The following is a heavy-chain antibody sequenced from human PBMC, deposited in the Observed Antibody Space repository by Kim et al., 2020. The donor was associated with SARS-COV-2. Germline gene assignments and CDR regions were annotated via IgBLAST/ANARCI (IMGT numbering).Heavy chain of an antibody. D-gene: IGHD1-7*01. V-gene: IGHV4-4*07. J-gene: IGHJ5*02. CDR3: AREGDWNYANWFDP. Sequence: YNHSLESRVDMSVDTSKTQFSLRLTSVSAADTAVYYCAREGDWNYANWFDPWGQGALVTVSS.